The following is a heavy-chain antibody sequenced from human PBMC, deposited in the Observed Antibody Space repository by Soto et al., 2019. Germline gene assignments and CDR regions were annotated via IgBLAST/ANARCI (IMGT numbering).Heavy chain of an antibody. CDR3: AREGITMVRGVRNYKESEP. J-gene: IGHJ5*02. CDR1: GYTFTSYG. V-gene: IGHV1-18*01. D-gene: IGHD3-10*01. CDR2: ISAYNGNT. Sequence: GASVKVSCKASGYTFTSYGISWVRQAPGQGLEWMGWISAYNGNTNYAQKLQGRVTMTTDTSTSTAYMELSSLRSEDTAVYYCAREGITMVRGVRNYKESEPWGQGTLVTVSS.